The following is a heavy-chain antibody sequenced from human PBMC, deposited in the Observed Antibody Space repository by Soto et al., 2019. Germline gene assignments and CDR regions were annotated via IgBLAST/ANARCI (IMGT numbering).Heavy chain of an antibody. CDR3: ARGEILYFDWLSSYYYYYGMDV. CDR2: IIPIFGTA. Sequence: QVQLVQSGAEVKKPGSSVKVSCKASGGTFSSYAISWVRQAPGQGLEWMGGIIPIFGTANYAKKFQGRVTITAEKSTSTAYMELSSLRFEDTAVYYCARGEILYFDWLSSYYYYYGMDVRGQGTTVTVSS. D-gene: IGHD3-9*01. J-gene: IGHJ6*02. CDR1: GGTFSSYA. V-gene: IGHV1-69*06.